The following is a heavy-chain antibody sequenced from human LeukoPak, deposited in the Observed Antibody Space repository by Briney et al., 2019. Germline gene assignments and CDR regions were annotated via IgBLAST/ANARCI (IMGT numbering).Heavy chain of an antibody. CDR2: INPNSGGT. Sequence: ASVKVSCKASGYTFTDYYIHWVRQAPGQGLEWMGRINPNSGGTNYAQKLQGRVTMTRDTSINTAYMDLSRLRSDDTAVYYCARSRNWLPFDYWGQGTLVTVSS. V-gene: IGHV1-2*06. CDR1: GYTFTDYY. D-gene: IGHD1-1*01. CDR3: ARSRNWLPFDY. J-gene: IGHJ4*02.